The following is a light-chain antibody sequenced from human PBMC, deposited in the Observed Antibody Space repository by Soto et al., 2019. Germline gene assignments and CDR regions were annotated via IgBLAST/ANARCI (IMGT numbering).Light chain of an antibody. CDR3: QQYDNWPLP. V-gene: IGKV3-15*01. CDR1: QSININ. J-gene: IGKJ5*01. CDR2: GAS. Sequence: EVGMTQSPATLSLSPGGRATLSCRASQSININLAWYQQKPGQAPRLLIHGASTRATGLPARFSGSGSGTEFTLIISSLQSEDSAVYYCQQYDNWPLPFGQGTRLEIK.